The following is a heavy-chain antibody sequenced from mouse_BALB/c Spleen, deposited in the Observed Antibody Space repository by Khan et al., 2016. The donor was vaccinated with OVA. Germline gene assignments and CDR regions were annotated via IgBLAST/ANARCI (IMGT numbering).Heavy chain of an antibody. CDR2: IHPSDSET. J-gene: IGHJ1*01. Sequence: QVQLQQPGAELVRPGASVKLSCKASGYSFTSYWMNWMKQRPGQGLEWIGIIHPSDSETRLNQKFKDKATLTVDKSSSTAYMQVSSPTSEDSAVYYGARGTTASYWYFDVWGAGTTVTVSS. V-gene: IGHV1-61*01. CDR3: ARGTTASYWYFDV. D-gene: IGHD1-2*01. CDR1: GYSFTSYW.